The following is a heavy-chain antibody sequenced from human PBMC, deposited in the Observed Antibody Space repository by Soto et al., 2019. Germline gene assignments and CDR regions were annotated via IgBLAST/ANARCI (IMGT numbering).Heavy chain of an antibody. V-gene: IGHV1-69*01. CDR2: IIPIFGTA. J-gene: IGHJ5*02. D-gene: IGHD3-3*01. CDR3: AIGDFWSGYRVPRFDP. Sequence: VKVSCKASGGTFSSYAISWVRQAPGQGLEWMGGIIPIFGTANYAQKFQGRVTITADESTSTAYMELSSLRSEDTAVYYCAIGDFWSGYRVPRFDPWGQGTLVTVSS. CDR1: GGTFSSYA.